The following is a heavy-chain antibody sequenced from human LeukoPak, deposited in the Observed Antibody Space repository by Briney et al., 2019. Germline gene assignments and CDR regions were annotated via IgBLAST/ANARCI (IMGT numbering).Heavy chain of an antibody. J-gene: IGHJ4*02. D-gene: IGHD3-10*01. CDR1: GYSISSGYY. V-gene: IGHV4-38-2*02. CDR2: IYRTGST. CDR3: ARGSDRSWSYDLEY. Sequence: SETLSLTCTVSGYSISSGYYWGWIRQPPGKGLEWIGSIYRTGSTYYNPSLKGRVTISVDTSTNQFSLKLSSVTAADTAVYYCARGSDRSWSYDLEYWFLGTMVSVFS.